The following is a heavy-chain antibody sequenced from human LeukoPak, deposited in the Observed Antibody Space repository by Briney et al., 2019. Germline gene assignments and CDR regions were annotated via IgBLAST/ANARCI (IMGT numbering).Heavy chain of an antibody. CDR1: GFTFSSCA. CDR3: AREMCGGDCYPDF. V-gene: IGHV3-33*01. Sequence: GGSLRLSCAASGFTFSSCAMHWVRQAPGKGLEWVALIWYDGSNKYYADSVKGRFTISRDNYKNTLYLQMNSLRAEDTAVYYCAREMCGGDCYPDFWGRGNVVTVSS. D-gene: IGHD2-21*02. J-gene: IGHJ4*02. CDR2: IWYDGSNK.